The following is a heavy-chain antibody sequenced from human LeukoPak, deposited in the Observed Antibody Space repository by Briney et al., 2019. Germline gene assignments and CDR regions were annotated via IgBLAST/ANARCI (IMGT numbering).Heavy chain of an antibody. Sequence: PSETLSLTCTVSSGSMNNYFWSWIRQPPGKGLEWIGYVSYSGGTNYNPSLKSRVTISVDTSKNQFSLKLNSVTAADTAVYYRARSRASGWSINFDYWGQGTLVTVSS. V-gene: IGHV4-59*01. J-gene: IGHJ4*02. D-gene: IGHD6-19*01. CDR1: SGSMNNYF. CDR2: VSYSGGT. CDR3: ARSRASGWSINFDY.